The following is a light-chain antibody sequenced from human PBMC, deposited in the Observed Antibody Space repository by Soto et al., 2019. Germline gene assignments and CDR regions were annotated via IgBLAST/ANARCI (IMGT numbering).Light chain of an antibody. V-gene: IGKV1-33*01. J-gene: IGKJ5*01. CDR3: QQYYGLPPLT. CDR1: QNITNN. Sequence: DIQMTQSPSSLSASIGDRVTITCQASQNITNNLSWYQQKPGKAPHLLIYHASKLAKGVTSRFSGSGSGTDFSFIITSLQREDLATYYCQQYYGLPPLTFGQGTRLEMK. CDR2: HAS.